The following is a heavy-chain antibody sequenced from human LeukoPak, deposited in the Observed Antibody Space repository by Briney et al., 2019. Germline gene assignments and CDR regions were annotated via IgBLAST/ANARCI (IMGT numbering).Heavy chain of an antibody. J-gene: IGHJ3*02. CDR2: IYTSGST. D-gene: IGHD4-17*01. Sequence: PSETLSLTCTVSGGSISSGSYYWSWIRQPAGKGLEWIGRIYTSGSTNYNPSLKSRVTISVDTSKNHFSLNLSSVTAADTAMYYCARHYVDRAFDIWGQGTMVTVSS. V-gene: IGHV4-61*02. CDR1: GGSISSGSYY. CDR3: ARHYVDRAFDI.